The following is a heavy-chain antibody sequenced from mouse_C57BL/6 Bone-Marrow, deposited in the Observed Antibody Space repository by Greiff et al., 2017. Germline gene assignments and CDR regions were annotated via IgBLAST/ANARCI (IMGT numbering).Heavy chain of an antibody. CDR1: GYTFTDYE. CDR3: TREQVYYSNYDWYFEV. D-gene: IGHD2-5*01. J-gene: IGHJ1*03. CDR2: IDPETGGS. Sequence: QVQLKESGAELVRPGASVTLSCKASGYTFTDYEMHWVKQTPVHGLEWIGAIDPETGGSAYNQKFKGKAILTADTSSRTVYMELRSLTSEVSAIYYCTREQVYYSNYDWYFEVWGTGTTVTVSA. V-gene: IGHV1-15*01.